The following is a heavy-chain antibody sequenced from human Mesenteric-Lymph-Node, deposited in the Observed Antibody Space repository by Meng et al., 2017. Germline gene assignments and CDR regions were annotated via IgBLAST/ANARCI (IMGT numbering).Heavy chain of an antibody. D-gene: IGHD2-2*01. V-gene: IGHV4-4*02. CDR3: ASGRKYCSSTSCYGQFDY. CDR2: IYHSGST. CDR1: GGSISSSNW. Sequence: QGQLQESGPGLVNPSGTLSLTCAVSGGSISSSNWWSWVRQPPGKGLEWIGEIYHSGSTNYNPSLKSRVTISVDKSKNQFSLKLSSVTAADTAVYYCASGRKYCSSTSCYGQFDYWGQGTLVTVSS. J-gene: IGHJ4*02.